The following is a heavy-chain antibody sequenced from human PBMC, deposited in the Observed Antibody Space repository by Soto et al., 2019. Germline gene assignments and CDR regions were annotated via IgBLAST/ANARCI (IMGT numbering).Heavy chain of an antibody. CDR3: ARGEGYCSGGSCYSDYYYGMDV. V-gene: IGHV1-69*12. J-gene: IGHJ6*02. CDR2: IIPIFGTA. Sequence: QVQLVQSGAEVKKPGSSVKVSCKASGGTFSSYAISWVRQAPGQGLEWMGGIIPIFGTANYAQKFQGRVTITADESTSTAYMELSSLRSEDTAVYYCARGEGYCSGGSCYSDYYYGMDVWGQGTTVTVSS. D-gene: IGHD2-15*01. CDR1: GGTFSSYA.